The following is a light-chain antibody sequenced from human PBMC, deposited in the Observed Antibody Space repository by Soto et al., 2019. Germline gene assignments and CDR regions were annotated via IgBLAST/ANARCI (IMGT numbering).Light chain of an antibody. Sequence: DIQMTQSPSSLSASVGDRVTITCRASQDISNYLAWLQQKPGKVPKLLIYAASTLQSGVPSRFSGSGSGTDFTLTISSLQPEDVATYYCQKYNSVPLTFGGGTKVEIK. CDR2: AAS. CDR1: QDISNY. J-gene: IGKJ4*01. CDR3: QKYNSVPLT. V-gene: IGKV1-27*01.